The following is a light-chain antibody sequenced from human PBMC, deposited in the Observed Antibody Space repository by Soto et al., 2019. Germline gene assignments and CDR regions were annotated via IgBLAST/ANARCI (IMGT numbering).Light chain of an antibody. CDR3: SSRTSGATYV. CDR2: DVN. Sequence: QSGLTQPGSVSGSPGQSITISCTETSSDVGAYNYVSWYQHHPGKAPKLMIYDVNNRPSGDSNRFSGSKSGNTASLTISGLQAEDEADYYCSSRTSGATYVFGSGTKVTVL. CDR1: SSDVGAYNY. J-gene: IGLJ1*01. V-gene: IGLV2-14*03.